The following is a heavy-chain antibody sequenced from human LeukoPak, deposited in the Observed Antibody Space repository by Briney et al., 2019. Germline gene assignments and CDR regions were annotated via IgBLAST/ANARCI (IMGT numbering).Heavy chain of an antibody. V-gene: IGHV1-8*02. D-gene: IGHD3-22*01. CDR1: GYTFTSYD. J-gene: IGHJ5*02. CDR3: ARRYYGSSGYYYYP. CDR2: MNPNSGNT. Sequence: ASVKVSCKASGYTFTSYDINWVRQATGQGLEWMGWMNPNSGNTGYAQKFQGRVTMTRDTSISTVYMELSRLRSDDTAVYYCARRYYGSSGYYYYPWGQGTLVTVSS.